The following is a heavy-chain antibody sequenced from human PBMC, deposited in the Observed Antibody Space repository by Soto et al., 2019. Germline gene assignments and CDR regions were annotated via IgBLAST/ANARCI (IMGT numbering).Heavy chain of an antibody. CDR2: INHSGST. CDR1: GGSFSGYY. V-gene: IGHV4-34*01. D-gene: IGHD3-22*01. J-gene: IGHJ5*02. CDR3: ARGSAYYYDSSGYYFQNWFDP. Sequence: SETLSLTCAVYGGSFSGYYWSWIRQPPGKGLECIGEINHSGSTNYNPSLKSRVTISVDTSKNQFSLKLSSVTAADTAVYYCARGSAYYYDSSGYYFQNWFDPWGQGTLVTVSS.